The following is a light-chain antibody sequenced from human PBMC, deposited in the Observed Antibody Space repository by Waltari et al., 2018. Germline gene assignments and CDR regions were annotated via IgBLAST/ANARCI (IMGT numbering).Light chain of an antibody. CDR3: CSYATRSYV. V-gene: IGLV2-11*01. Sequence: QSALTQPRPVSRSPGRSVTLSRTGTNRRDRYYNTVSWYQQHPGKAPKVIIYDVSKRPSGVPDRFSGSKSGNTASLTISGLQAEDEADFYCCSYATRSYVFGTGTKLTVL. CDR1: NRRDRYYNT. CDR2: DVS. J-gene: IGLJ1*01.